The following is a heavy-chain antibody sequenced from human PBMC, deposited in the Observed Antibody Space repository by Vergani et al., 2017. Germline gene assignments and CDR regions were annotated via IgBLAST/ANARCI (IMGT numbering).Heavy chain of an antibody. D-gene: IGHD2-2*01. V-gene: IGHV3-9*01. CDR2: ISWNSGSI. CDR1: GFTFDDYA. CDR3: ASGVPGYQLATQYFQH. Sequence: EVQLVESGGGLVQPGRSLRLSCAASGFTFDDYAMHWVRQAPGKGLEWVSGISWNSGSIGYADSVKGRFTISRDNAKNSLYLQMNSLRAEDTALYYCASGVPGYQLATQYFQHWGQGTLVTVSS. J-gene: IGHJ1*01.